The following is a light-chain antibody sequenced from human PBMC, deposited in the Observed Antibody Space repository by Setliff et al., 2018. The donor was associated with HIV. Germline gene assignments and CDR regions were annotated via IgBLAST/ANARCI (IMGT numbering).Light chain of an antibody. Sequence: SALTQPPSASGSPGQSITISCTGTSSDVGGYEYVSWYQQYPGKVPKRMIYDVNKRPSGVPDRFSGSKSGNTASLTFSGLQVEDEGDYYCISYAGSNKYVFGTGTKVTVL. V-gene: IGLV2-8*01. CDR1: SSDVGGYEY. CDR3: ISYAGSNKYV. J-gene: IGLJ1*01. CDR2: DVN.